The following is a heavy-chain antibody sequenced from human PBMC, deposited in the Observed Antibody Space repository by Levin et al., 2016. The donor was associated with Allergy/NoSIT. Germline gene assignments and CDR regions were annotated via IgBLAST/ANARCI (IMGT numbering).Heavy chain of an antibody. CDR1: GYY. J-gene: IGHJ3*02. CDR2: VRLSSGET. CDR3: ANDLDGSQGGAFDM. Sequence: ASVKVSCKSPGYYIHWIRQAPGQGLEWMGWVRLSSGETRYAPKFQDWVTMSRDTSIRTAYMELRSLKSDDTAVYYCANDLDGSQGGAFDMWGQGTRITVSS. V-gene: IGHV1-2*04. D-gene: IGHD1-26*01.